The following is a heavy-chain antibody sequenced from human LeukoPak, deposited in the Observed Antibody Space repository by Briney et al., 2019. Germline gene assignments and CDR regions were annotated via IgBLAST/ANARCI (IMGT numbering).Heavy chain of an antibody. J-gene: IGHJ4*02. CDR2: IYYSGST. CDR1: GGSISSSSYY. D-gene: IGHD6-13*01. CDR3: ARDAGNSWPHYFDY. Sequence: SETLSLTCTVSGGSISSSSYYWGWIRQPPGKGLEWIGNIYYSGSTYYNPSLQSRVTISVDTSKNQFSLRLSSVTAADTAVYYCARDAGNSWPHYFDYWGQGTLVTVSS. V-gene: IGHV4-39*07.